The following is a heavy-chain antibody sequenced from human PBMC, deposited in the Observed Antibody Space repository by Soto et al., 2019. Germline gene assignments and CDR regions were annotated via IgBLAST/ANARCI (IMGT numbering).Heavy chain of an antibody. J-gene: IGHJ6*02. CDR1: GDSISDYY. CDR2: INYSGST. Sequence: PSETLSLTCTVSGDSISDYYWNWIREPPGKGLEWIGFINYSGSTNYNPSLKSRVTISVDRSKNQFSLRLSSVTAADTAVYYCAREGRRSFRFREYYCGVDVWGQGTTVTVSS. V-gene: IGHV4-59*01. CDR3: AREGRRSFRFREYYCGVDV. D-gene: IGHD6-6*01.